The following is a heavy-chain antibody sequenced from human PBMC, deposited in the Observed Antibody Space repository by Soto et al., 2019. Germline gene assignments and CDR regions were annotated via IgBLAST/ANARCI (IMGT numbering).Heavy chain of an antibody. CDR3: TNSAKIDSSGCYRD. D-gene: IGHD6-19*01. CDR2: IYYSGST. Sequence: QVQLQESWPGLVKPSETLSLTCTVSGGSISGYYWSWIRQPPGKGLQCIGYIYYSGSTNYNPSLKSRVAISVDTSKNQSSLKLSSMTAADTAVYYCTNSAKIDSSGCYRDRGQGTLVTVSS. V-gene: IGHV4-59*01. J-gene: IGHJ4*02. CDR1: GGSISGYY.